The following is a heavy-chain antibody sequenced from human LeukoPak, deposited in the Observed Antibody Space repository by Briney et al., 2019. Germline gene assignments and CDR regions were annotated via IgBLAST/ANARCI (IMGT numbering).Heavy chain of an antibody. CDR1: GFTFNTFN. Sequence: GGSPRLSCAASGFTFNTFNINWVRQAPGKGLEWVSSITSGGDYIYYADSVKGRFTTSRDNAKNSLSLQLNSLRVEDTAVYYCARGHYDVLAASYKWTPDYWGQGTLVTVSS. CDR2: ITSGGDYI. J-gene: IGHJ4*02. CDR3: ARGHYDVLAASYKWTPDY. D-gene: IGHD3-9*01. V-gene: IGHV3-21*01.